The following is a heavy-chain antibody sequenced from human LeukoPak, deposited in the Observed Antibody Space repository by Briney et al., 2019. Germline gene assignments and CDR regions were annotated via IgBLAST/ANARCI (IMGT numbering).Heavy chain of an antibody. CDR2: ISGSGSST. CDR1: EFTFSDYA. Sequence: PGGSLRLSCAASEFTFSDYAMSWVRQAPGKGLEWVSAISGSGSSTYYADSVKGRFTMSRDNSKNTLYLQMNSLRAEDTAVYYCAKATGGQWLAHISFDNWGQGTLVTVSS. J-gene: IGHJ4*02. CDR3: AKATGGQWLAHISFDN. D-gene: IGHD6-19*01. V-gene: IGHV3-23*01.